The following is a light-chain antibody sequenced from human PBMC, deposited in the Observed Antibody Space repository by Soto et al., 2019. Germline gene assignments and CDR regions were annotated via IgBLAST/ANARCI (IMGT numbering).Light chain of an antibody. CDR1: SGSIASNY. V-gene: IGLV6-57*02. CDR2: EDN. CDR3: QSYDSSNHVWV. Sequence: NFMLTQPHSVSESPGKTVTISCTGSSGSIASNYVQWYQQRPGSAPTTVIYEDNQRPSGVPDRFSGSIDSSSNSASLTISGLKTEDEDDYYCQSYDSSNHVWVFGGGTKVTVL. J-gene: IGLJ3*02.